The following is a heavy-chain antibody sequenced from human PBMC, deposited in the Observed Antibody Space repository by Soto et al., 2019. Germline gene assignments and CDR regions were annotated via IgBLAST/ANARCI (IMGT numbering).Heavy chain of an antibody. CDR1: GFTFSSYG. CDR2: ISYDGSNK. J-gene: IGHJ4*02. V-gene: IGHV3-30*18. D-gene: IGHD3-22*01. Sequence: QVQLVESGGGVVQPGRSLRLSCAASGFTFSSYGMHWVRQAPGKGLEWVAVISYDGSNKYYADSVKGRFTISRDNSKNTLYLQMNSLRAEDTAVYYCAKHWGSDSSGFVLFDYWGQGTLVTVSS. CDR3: AKHWGSDSSGFVLFDY.